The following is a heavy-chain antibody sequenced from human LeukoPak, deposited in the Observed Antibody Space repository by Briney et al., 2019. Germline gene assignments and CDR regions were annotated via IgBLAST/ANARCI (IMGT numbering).Heavy chain of an antibody. D-gene: IGHD6-13*01. CDR3: ARVEGDSSSWYGYAYYYYGMDV. CDR2: ISYDGSNK. CDR1: GFTFSSYA. Sequence: GGSLRLSCAASGFTFSSYAMHWVRQAPGKGLEWVAVISYDGSNKYYADSVKGRFTISRDNSKNTLYLQMNSLRAEDTAVYYCARVEGDSSSWYGYAYYYYGMDVWGQGTTVTVPS. V-gene: IGHV3-30-3*01. J-gene: IGHJ6*02.